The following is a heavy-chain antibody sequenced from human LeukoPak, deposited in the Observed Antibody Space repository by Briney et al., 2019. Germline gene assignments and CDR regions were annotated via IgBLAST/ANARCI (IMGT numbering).Heavy chain of an antibody. CDR3: ARIPSVFKDSAWYEAWIDP. D-gene: IGHD6-19*01. CDR1: GGSMNNYY. V-gene: IGHV4-4*07. CDR2: THVTGNT. Sequence: SETLSLTCTVSGGSMNNYYWSWIRQPAGKALEWIGRTHVTGNTNYNPSLKSRVTMSLDTSKNQFSQKLSSVTAADTAVYYCARIPSVFKDSAWYEAWIDPWGPGILVTVSS. J-gene: IGHJ5*02.